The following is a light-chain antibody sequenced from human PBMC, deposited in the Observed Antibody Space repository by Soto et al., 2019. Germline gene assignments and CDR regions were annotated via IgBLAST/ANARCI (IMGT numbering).Light chain of an antibody. CDR2: GAS. CDR3: QQRSNWLLT. CDR1: QSVSSSY. V-gene: IGKV3D-20*02. J-gene: IGKJ4*01. Sequence: ELVLTHSPCTLSLSPVVRATLSCRASQSVSSSYLAWYQQKPGQAPRLLIYGASNRATGIPARFSGSGSGTDFTLTISSLEPEDFAVYYCQQRSNWLLTFGGGTKVDIK.